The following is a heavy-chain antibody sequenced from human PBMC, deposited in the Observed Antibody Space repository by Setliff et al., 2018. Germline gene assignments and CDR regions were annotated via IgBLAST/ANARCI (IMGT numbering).Heavy chain of an antibody. CDR1: GGSISSHY. CDR2: IYYSGST. D-gene: IGHD3-3*01. J-gene: IGHJ6*03. V-gene: IGHV4-59*11. CDR3: ARGIPAYDFWSGYYIGYYYYMDV. Sequence: SETLSLTCTASGGSISSHYWSWIRQPPGKGLEWIGYIYYSGSTNYNPSLKSRVTISVDTSKNQFSLKLSSVTAADTAVYYCARGIPAYDFWSGYYIGYYYYMDVWGKGTTVTVSS.